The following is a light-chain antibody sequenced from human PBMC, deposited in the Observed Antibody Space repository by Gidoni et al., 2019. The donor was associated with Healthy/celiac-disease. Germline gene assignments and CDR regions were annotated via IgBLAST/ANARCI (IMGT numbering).Light chain of an antibody. V-gene: IGLV2-14*01. Sequence: QSALTQPASVSGSPGQSITISCTGTSRDVGCYNYVSWYQQHPGKAPKLMIYEVSNRPSGVPDRFSGSKSGNTASLTISGLQAEDEADYYCSSYTSSSTWVFGGGTKLTVL. J-gene: IGLJ3*02. CDR3: SSYTSSSTWV. CDR1: SRDVGCYNY. CDR2: EVS.